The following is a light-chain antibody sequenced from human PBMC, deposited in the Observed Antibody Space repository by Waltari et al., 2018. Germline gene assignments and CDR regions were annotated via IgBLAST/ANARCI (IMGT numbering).Light chain of an antibody. V-gene: IGKV1-12*01. CDR2: AAS. CDR1: KDINNW. CDR3: QKADSFPPYT. J-gene: IGKJ2*01. Sequence: DIQMTQSPSSVSASVGDTVTITCRASKDINNWLAWFQQNPGKTPKLLISAASSLRSGVPSRFSGSGFGTDFTLTISNLQPEDFAIYYCQKADSFPPYTFGQGTKVEIQ.